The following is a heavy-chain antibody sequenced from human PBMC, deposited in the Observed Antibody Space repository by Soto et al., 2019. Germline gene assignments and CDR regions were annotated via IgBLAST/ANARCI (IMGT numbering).Heavy chain of an antibody. D-gene: IGHD2-21*01. V-gene: IGHV3-7*04. J-gene: IGHJ3*02. CDR1: GFTFSTSW. Sequence: GGSLRLSCAASGFTFSTSWMTWVRQTPGKGPEWVASIKEDGSEKYYVDSVKGRFTISRDNAQNSLSLQMNSLRVEDTAVYYCARDRAYSALDIWGQGTMVTVSS. CDR2: IKEDGSEK. CDR3: ARDRAYSALDI.